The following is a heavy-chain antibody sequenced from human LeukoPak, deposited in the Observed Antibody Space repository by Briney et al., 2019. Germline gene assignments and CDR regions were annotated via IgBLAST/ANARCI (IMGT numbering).Heavy chain of an antibody. CDR1: GFTVSSNY. CDR2: IYSGSST. V-gene: IGHV3-53*01. J-gene: IGHJ4*02. D-gene: IGHD6-19*01. CDR3: ARDRSSGWYVYDY. Sequence: PGGSLRLSCVASGFTVSSNYMSWVRQAPGKGLEWASVIYSGSSTYYAESVKGRFTISRNTSKNTLYLQMNSLRADDTAVYYCARDRSSGWYVYDYWGQGTLVTVSS.